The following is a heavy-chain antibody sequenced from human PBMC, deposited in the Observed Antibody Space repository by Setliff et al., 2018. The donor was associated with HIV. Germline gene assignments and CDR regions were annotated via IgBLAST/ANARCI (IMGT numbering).Heavy chain of an antibody. CDR1: GGSISSTTYW. J-gene: IGHJ4*02. D-gene: IGHD3-10*01. Sequence: SETLSLTCTVSGGSISSTTYWWGWIRQPPGRGLEWIGTIYYNGNTFYDPSLKSRVTISIDMSKNQFSLKLTSVAAADTAVYYCARRDVSPLWFGQFDYWGQGILVTVSS. CDR2: IYYNGNT. V-gene: IGHV4-39*01. CDR3: ARRDVSPLWFGQFDY.